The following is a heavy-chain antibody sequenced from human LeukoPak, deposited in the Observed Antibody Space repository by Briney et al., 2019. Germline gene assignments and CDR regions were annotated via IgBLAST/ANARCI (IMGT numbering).Heavy chain of an antibody. CDR2: ISSNGGST. J-gene: IGHJ4*02. Sequence: PGGSLRLSCSASGFTFSSYAMHWVRQAPGKGLEYVSAISSNGGSTYYADTVKGRFTISRDNSKNTLYLQMSSLRAEDTAVYYCVKGITMVRGVIGDYWGQGTLVTVSS. CDR1: GFTFSSYA. V-gene: IGHV3-64D*09. D-gene: IGHD3-10*01. CDR3: VKGITMVRGVIGDY.